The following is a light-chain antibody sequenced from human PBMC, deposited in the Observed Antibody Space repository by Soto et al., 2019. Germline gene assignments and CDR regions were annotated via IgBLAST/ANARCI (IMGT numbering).Light chain of an antibody. Sequence: DIRMTQSPSSLSASVGDRVTITCRTSQSISTFLNWYQQKPGKAPKLLIYTASSLQSGVPSRFSGSGSGTDFTLTISSLQPEDFATYYCQQRYSTPYTFAQGTKVDIK. CDR1: QSISTF. J-gene: IGKJ2*01. CDR3: QQRYSTPYT. V-gene: IGKV1-39*01. CDR2: TAS.